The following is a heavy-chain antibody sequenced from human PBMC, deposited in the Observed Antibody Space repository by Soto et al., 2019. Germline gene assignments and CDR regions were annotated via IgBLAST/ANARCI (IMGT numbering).Heavy chain of an antibody. Sequence: EVQELESGGGLVQPGGSLRLSCAASGFTFSRYGMNWVRQAPGKGLEWVSGVRSDGDTTYNADSVKGRFTVSRDNFRNTVDLQMNNLRVEDTAVYYCAKGKGVGATPDGANCWGQGTLVTVSP. D-gene: IGHD1-26*01. CDR3: AKGKGVGATPDGANC. J-gene: IGHJ4*02. V-gene: IGHV3-23*01. CDR2: VRSDGDTT. CDR1: GFTFSRYG.